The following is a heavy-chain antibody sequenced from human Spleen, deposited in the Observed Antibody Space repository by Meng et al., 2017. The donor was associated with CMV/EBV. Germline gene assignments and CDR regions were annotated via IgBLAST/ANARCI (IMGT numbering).Heavy chain of an antibody. D-gene: IGHD3-22*01. J-gene: IGHJ4*02. V-gene: IGHV3-23*01. CDR2: ISGTGGST. CDR1: GFIFSSYA. Sequence: GGSLRLSCAASGFIFSSYAMSWVRQAPGKGLEWVSAISGTGGSTHYADSVKGHFTISRDNSKNTLYLQMNSLRAEDTAVYYCAKDKIEGVGDYWGQGTLVTVSS. CDR3: AKDKIEGVGDY.